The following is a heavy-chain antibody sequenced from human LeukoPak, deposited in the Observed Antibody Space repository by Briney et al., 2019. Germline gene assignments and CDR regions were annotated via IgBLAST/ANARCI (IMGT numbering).Heavy chain of an antibody. J-gene: IGHJ4*02. CDR1: GFTFSSYA. D-gene: IGHD3-9*01. Sequence: GGSLRLSCAASGFTFSSYAMHWVRQAPGKGLEWVAVISYDGSNKYYADSVKGRFTISRHNSKNTLYLQMNSLRAEDTAVYYCARGYYDILTPWSYWGQGTLVTVSS. CDR2: ISYDGSNK. CDR3: ARGYYDILTPWSY. V-gene: IGHV3-30*04.